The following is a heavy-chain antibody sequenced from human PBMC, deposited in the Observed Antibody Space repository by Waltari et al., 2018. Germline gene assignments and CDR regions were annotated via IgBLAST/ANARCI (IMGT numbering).Heavy chain of an antibody. CDR3: ARVRLWFGEGFDS. CDR1: GGSFSGYY. CDR2: INHSGNT. D-gene: IGHD3-10*01. Sequence: QVQLQQWGAGLLKPSETLSLTCAVYGGSFSGYYWSWIRQPPGKGLEWIGEINHSGNTYCNPSLKSRVTISIDTSKTQFSLTLSSVAAADTAVYYCARVRLWFGEGFDSWCQGTLVTVSS. J-gene: IGHJ4*02. V-gene: IGHV4-34*01.